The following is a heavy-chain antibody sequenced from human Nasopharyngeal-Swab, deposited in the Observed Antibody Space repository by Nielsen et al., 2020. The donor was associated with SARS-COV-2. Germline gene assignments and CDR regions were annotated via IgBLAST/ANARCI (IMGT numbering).Heavy chain of an antibody. Sequence: GGSLRLSCAASGFTFSSYGMHWVRQAPGKGLEWVAVISYDGSNKYYADSVKGRFTISRDNSKNTLYLQMNSLRAEDTAVYYRAREGHGNYYDSSGYYPDAFDIWGQGTMVTVSS. CDR1: GFTFSSYG. CDR3: AREGHGNYYDSSGYYPDAFDI. V-gene: IGHV3-30*03. J-gene: IGHJ3*02. CDR2: ISYDGSNK. D-gene: IGHD3-22*01.